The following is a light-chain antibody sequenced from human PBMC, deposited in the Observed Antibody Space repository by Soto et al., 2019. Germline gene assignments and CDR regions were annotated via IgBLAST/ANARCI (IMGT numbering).Light chain of an antibody. CDR2: DAS. CDR1: QSINTY. J-gene: IGKJ4*01. Sequence: DIPMTQSPSSLSASVGDRVTISCRASQSINTYLNWYQQKPGKAPKLLIYDASNLETGVPSRFSGSGSGTDFTFTISSLQPEDIATYYCQQYDNLPLTFGGGTKVEIK. V-gene: IGKV1-33*01. CDR3: QQYDNLPLT.